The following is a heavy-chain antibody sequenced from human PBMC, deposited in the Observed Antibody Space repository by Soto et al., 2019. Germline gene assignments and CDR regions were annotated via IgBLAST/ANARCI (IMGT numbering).Heavy chain of an antibody. CDR2: VYHSGST. Sequence: SETLSLTCTVSGGSINYFYWAWIRQSPGKGLEWIGCVYHSGSTNYNPSLESRVTISVDTSKSQFSLTLSSVTAADTAVYYCARSIGFGELLQFDYWGQGALVTVS. D-gene: IGHD3-10*01. J-gene: IGHJ4*02. CDR1: GGSINYFY. V-gene: IGHV4-59*01. CDR3: ARSIGFGELLQFDY.